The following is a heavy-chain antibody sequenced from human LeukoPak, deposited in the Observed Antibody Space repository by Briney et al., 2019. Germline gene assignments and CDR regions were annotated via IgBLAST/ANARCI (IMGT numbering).Heavy chain of an antibody. D-gene: IGHD3-10*01. CDR2: IYTGGGT. CDR1: GFTVSNNY. CDR3: AKYGSGTYYNAHYFDY. J-gene: IGHJ4*02. V-gene: IGHV3-66*01. Sequence: PGGSLRLSCAASGFTVSNNYMTWVRQAPGKGLEWVSVIYTGGGTYYADSERGRFTISRDNSKNTLYLQMDSLRAEDTAVYYCAKYGSGTYYNAHYFDYWGQGTLVTVSS.